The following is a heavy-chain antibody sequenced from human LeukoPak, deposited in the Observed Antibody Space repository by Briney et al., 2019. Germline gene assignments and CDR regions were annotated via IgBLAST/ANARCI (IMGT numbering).Heavy chain of an antibody. CDR2: INPNSGGT. D-gene: IGHD2-15*01. J-gene: IGHJ3*01. CDR3: ARYVSSPPPHVVEVAAGDDAFAL. CDR1: GYTFTGCY. V-gene: IGHV1-2*02. Sequence: ASVEVSCKSSGYTFTGCYMQGVRHAPAQGLEWMGWINPNSGGTNYAQKLHGRVTMKRDTYISQAYMELRRVRSHDAALYHCARYVSSPPPHVVEVAAGDDAFALWGGGAMVRVSS.